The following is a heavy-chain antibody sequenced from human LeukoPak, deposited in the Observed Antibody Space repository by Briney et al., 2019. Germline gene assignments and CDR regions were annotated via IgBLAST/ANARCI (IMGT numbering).Heavy chain of an antibody. CDR1: GFTFSSYA. Sequence: PGGSLRLSCAASGFTFSSYAMSWVRQAPGKGLEWVSGTSGSGDSTYYADSVKGRFTISRDNGKNSLYLQMNSLRAEDTAVYYCARARGSYSFDYWGQGTLVTVSS. CDR2: TSGSGDST. D-gene: IGHD1-26*01. CDR3: ARARGSYSFDY. J-gene: IGHJ4*02. V-gene: IGHV3-23*01.